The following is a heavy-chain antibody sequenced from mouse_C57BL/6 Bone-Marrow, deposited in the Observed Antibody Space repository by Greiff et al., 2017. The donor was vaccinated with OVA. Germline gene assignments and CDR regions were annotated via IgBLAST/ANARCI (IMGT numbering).Heavy chain of an antibody. D-gene: IGHD1-1*01. CDR3: TRPVYYYGSSPSYAMDY. V-gene: IGHV1-5*01. CDR1: GYTFTSYW. CDR2: IYPGNSDT. Sequence: EVQLQQSGTVLARPGASVKMSCKTSGYTFTSYWMHWVKQRPEQGLEWIGAIYPGNSDTSYNQKFKGKAKLTAVTSASTAYMELSSLTNEDSAVYYCTRPVYYYGSSPSYAMDYWGQGTSVTVSS. J-gene: IGHJ4*01.